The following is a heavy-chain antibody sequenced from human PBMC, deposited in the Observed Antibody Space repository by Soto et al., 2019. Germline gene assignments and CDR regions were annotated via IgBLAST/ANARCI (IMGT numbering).Heavy chain of an antibody. Sequence: QVQLVQSGAEVKKPGASVKVSCKASGYTFTSYAMHWVRQAPGQRLEWMGWINAGNGNTKYSQKFQGRVTITRDTSASTAYMELCSLRSEDTAVYYCAREITMVRGGGYFDYWGQGTLVTVSS. CDR1: GYTFTSYA. D-gene: IGHD3-10*01. V-gene: IGHV1-3*01. J-gene: IGHJ4*02. CDR2: INAGNGNT. CDR3: AREITMVRGGGYFDY.